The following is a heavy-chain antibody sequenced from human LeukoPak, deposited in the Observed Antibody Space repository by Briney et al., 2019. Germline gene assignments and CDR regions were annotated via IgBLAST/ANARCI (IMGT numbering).Heavy chain of an antibody. CDR3: ASHSGGYAY. D-gene: IGHD5-12*01. CDR2: IYYSGGT. J-gene: IGHJ4*02. Sequence: PSETLSLTCAVSGGSISSGGYSWSWIRQPPGKGLEWIGYIYYSGGTYYNPSLKSRVTISVDTSKNQFSLKVGSVTAADTAVYYCASHSGGYAYWGQGTLVTVSS. V-gene: IGHV4-30-4*07. CDR1: GGSISSGGYS.